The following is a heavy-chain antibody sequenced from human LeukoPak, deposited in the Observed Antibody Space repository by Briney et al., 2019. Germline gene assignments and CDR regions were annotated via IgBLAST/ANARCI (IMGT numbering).Heavy chain of an antibody. D-gene: IGHD6-13*01. Sequence: GRSLRLSCAASGFTFSSYGMHWVRQAPGKGLEWVAVISYDGSNKYYADSVKGRFTISRDNSENSLYLQMNSLRTEDTALYYCAKATLYSSSWYGYWGQGTLVTVSS. V-gene: IGHV3-30*18. CDR2: ISYDGSNK. CDR3: AKATLYSSSWYGY. CDR1: GFTFSSYG. J-gene: IGHJ4*02.